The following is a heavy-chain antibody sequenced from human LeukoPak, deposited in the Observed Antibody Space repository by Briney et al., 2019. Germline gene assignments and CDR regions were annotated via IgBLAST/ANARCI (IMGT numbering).Heavy chain of an antibody. V-gene: IGHV4-59*08. D-gene: IGHD6-13*01. CDR3: ARGYSSSWRYNWFDP. Sequence: ESSETLSLTCTVSGGSISSYYWSWIRQPPGKGLEWIGYIYYSGSTNYNPSLKSRVTISVDTSKNQFSLKLSSVTAADTAVYYCARGYSSSWRYNWFDPWGQGTLVTVSS. CDR1: GGSISSYY. CDR2: IYYSGST. J-gene: IGHJ5*02.